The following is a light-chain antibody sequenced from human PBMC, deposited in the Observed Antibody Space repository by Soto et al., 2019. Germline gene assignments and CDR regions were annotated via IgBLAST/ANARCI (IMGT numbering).Light chain of an antibody. CDR1: SSDVGGYNY. V-gene: IGLV2-14*01. Sequence: QSVLTRPSCVDGSPGQAITISCTGTSSDVGGYNYVSWYQQHPGKAPKLMIYDVSNRPSGVSNRFSGSKSGNTASLTISGLQAEDEADYYCSSYTSSSIPYVFGTGTKVTVL. J-gene: IGLJ1*01. CDR2: DVS. CDR3: SSYTSSSIPYV.